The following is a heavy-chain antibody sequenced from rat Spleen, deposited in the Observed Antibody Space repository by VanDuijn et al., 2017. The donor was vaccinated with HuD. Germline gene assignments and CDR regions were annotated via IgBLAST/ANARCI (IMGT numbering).Heavy chain of an antibody. Sequence: EVQLVETGGGLVQPGRSLKLSCVVSGFTFRSYWMYWIRQAPGKGLEWVSSINTDGISTYYRDSVKGRFTISRDNAKSTLYLQMNSLRSEDTATYYCARQGNWGGGWGQGVMVTVSS. V-gene: IGHV5-58*01. D-gene: IGHD5-1*01. CDR3: ARQGNWGGG. CDR1: GFTFRSYW. CDR2: INTDGIST. J-gene: IGHJ2*01.